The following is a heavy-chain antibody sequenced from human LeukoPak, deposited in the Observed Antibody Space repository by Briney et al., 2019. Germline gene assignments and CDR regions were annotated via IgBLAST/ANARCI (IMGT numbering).Heavy chain of an antibody. CDR3: ARDHSSSWYAFDI. D-gene: IGHD6-13*01. CDR1: GGSISNYY. V-gene: IGHV4-59*01. J-gene: IGHJ3*02. Sequence: SETLSLTCTVSGGSISNYYWSWIRQPPGKGLEWIGYIYYSGSTNYNPSLKSRVTISLDTSKYQFSLKLNSVTAADTAVYYCARDHSSSWYAFDIWGQGTMVTVSS. CDR2: IYYSGST.